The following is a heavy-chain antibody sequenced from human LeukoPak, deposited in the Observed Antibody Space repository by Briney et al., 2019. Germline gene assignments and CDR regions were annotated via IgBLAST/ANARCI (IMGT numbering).Heavy chain of an antibody. Sequence: SETLSLTCAVYGGSFSGYYWSWIRQPPGKGLEWIGEINHSGISNYNPSLKSRATISVDTSKNEFSLKVSSVTAADTAVYYCARRDYSNYANYYYYYMDVWGKGTTVTVSS. CDR1: GGSFSGYY. D-gene: IGHD4-11*01. V-gene: IGHV4-34*01. J-gene: IGHJ6*03. CDR3: ARRDYSNYANYYYYYMDV. CDR2: INHSGIS.